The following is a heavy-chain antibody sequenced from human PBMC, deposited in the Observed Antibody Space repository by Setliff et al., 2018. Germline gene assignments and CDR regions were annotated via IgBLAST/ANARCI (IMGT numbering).Heavy chain of an antibody. J-gene: IGHJ4*02. CDR2: ISTSGNT. V-gene: IGHV4-61*09. Sequence: SETLSLTCIVSGASISSLNSYWRWMRQPAGKELEWIGHISTSGNTNYNPSLKNRAIVSMDTSKNEFSLQLSSVTATDTAVYYCARGRLLYVGDSHYFDNWGQGTLVTVSS. CDR3: ARGRLLYVGDSHYFDN. D-gene: IGHD4-17*01. CDR1: GASISSLNSY.